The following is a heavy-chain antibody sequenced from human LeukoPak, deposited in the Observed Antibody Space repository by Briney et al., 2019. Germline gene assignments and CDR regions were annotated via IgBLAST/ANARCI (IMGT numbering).Heavy chain of an antibody. CDR1: GYTFTSYG. CDR2: ISAYNGNT. Sequence: ASVKVSCKASGYTFTSYGISWVRQAPGQGLEWVGWISAYNGNTNSAQNLQGRVIMTTDTSTSTAYMELRSLTSHDTAVYYCARDSRYSHPSGAFDVWGHGTVVTVSS. V-gene: IGHV1-18*01. CDR3: ARDSRYSHPSGAFDV. J-gene: IGHJ3*01. D-gene: IGHD6-13*01.